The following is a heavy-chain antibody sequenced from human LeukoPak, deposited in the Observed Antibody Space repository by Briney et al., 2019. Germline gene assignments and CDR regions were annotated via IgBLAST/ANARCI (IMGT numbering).Heavy chain of an antibody. J-gene: IGHJ3*02. CDR2: ISSSGSTI. CDR3: ARDYYDSSGYYYGLDGFDI. Sequence: GGSLRLSCAASGFTFSDYYRSWIRQAPGKGLEWLSYISSSGSTIHYADSVKGRFTISRDNAKNSLYLQMNSLRAEDTAVYYCARDYYDSSGYYYGLDGFDIWGQGTMVTVSS. D-gene: IGHD3-22*01. CDR1: GFTFSDYY. V-gene: IGHV3-11*01.